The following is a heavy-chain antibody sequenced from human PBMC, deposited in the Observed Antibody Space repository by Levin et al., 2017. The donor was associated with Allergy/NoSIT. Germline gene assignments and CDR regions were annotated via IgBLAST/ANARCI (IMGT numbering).Heavy chain of an antibody. Sequence: GESLKISCAASGFTFSSYAMHWVRQAPGKGLEWVAVISYDGSNKYYADSVKGRFTISRDNSKNTLYLQMNSLRAEDTAVYYCARGTYIYDSSAPRAFDSWGQGTMVTVSS. V-gene: IGHV3-30*04. CDR3: ARGTYIYDSSAPRAFDS. CDR1: GFTFSSYA. CDR2: ISYDGSNK. J-gene: IGHJ3*02. D-gene: IGHD3-22*01.